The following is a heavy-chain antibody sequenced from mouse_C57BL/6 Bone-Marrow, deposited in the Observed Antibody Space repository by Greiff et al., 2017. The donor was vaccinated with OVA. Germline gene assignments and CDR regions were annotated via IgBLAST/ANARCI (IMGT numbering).Heavy chain of an antibody. Sequence: VHLVESGAELVRPGTSVKMSCKASGYTFTNYWIGWAKQRPGHGLEWIGDIYPGGGYTNYNEKFKGKATLTADKSSSTAYMQFSSLTSEDSAIYYCAAVVATGDFYYYAMDYWGQGTSVTVSS. J-gene: IGHJ4*01. CDR1: GYTFTNYW. V-gene: IGHV1-63*01. CDR2: IYPGGGYT. D-gene: IGHD1-1*01. CDR3: AAVVATGDFYYYAMDY.